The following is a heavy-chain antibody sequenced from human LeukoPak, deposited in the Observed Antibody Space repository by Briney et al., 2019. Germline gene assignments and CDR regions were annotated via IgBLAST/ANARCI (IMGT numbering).Heavy chain of an antibody. CDR3: ARIHRYCSGGACYVLDN. CDR1: GGSISYYY. J-gene: IGHJ4*02. V-gene: IGHV4-59*01. Sequence: SETLSLTCTVSGGSISYYYWSWIRQPPGKGLEWIGYIYYSGSTNYNPSLKSRVTISVDTSKNQFSLKLNSVTAADTAVYYCARIHRYCSGGACYVLDNWGQGTLVAVSS. D-gene: IGHD2-15*01. CDR2: IYYSGST.